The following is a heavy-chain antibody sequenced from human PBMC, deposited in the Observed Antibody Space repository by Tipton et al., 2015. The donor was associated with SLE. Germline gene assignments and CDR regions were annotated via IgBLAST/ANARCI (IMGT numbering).Heavy chain of an antibody. Sequence: TLSLTCAVYGGSFSGYYWSWIRQPPGKGLEWIGEINHSGSTNYNPSLKSRVTISVDTSKNQFSLKLSSVTAADTAVYYCARASIAVAENDAFDIWGQGTMVTVSS. CDR3: ARASIAVAENDAFDI. V-gene: IGHV4-34*01. J-gene: IGHJ3*02. D-gene: IGHD6-19*01. CDR2: INHSGST. CDR1: GGSFSGYY.